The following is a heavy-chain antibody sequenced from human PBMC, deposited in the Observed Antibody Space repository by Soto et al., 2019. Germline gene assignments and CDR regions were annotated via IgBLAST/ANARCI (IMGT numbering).Heavy chain of an antibody. J-gene: IGHJ4*02. V-gene: IGHV3-33*01. Sequence: GGSLRLSCAASGFTFSTYGMHWVRHAPGKGLEWVAIIWYDGSNKYYADSVKGRFTISRDNSKNTLYLQMNSLTTEDTAVYYCALLPHCGDTTCWPQPDYWGKGTLVTVYS. CDR2: IWYDGSNK. CDR1: GFTFSTYG. CDR3: ALLPHCGDTTCWPQPDY. D-gene: IGHD2-21*01.